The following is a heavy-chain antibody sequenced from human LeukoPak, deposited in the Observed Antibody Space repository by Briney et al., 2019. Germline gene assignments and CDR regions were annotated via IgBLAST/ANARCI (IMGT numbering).Heavy chain of an antibody. CDR3: ARATNYWHTLIEF. Sequence: GGSLRLSRAASGFTFSSYEMNWVRQAPGKGLEWVSYISSSGSTIYYADSVKGRFTISRDNAKNSLYLQMNSLRAEDTAVYYCARATNYWHTLIEFWGQGTLVTVSS. D-gene: IGHD5-24*01. CDR2: ISSSGSTI. CDR1: GFTFSSYE. V-gene: IGHV3-48*03. J-gene: IGHJ4*02.